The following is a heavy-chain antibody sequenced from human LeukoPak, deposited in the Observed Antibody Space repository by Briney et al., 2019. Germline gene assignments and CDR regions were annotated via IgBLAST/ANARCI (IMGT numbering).Heavy chain of an antibody. CDR1: GFTFSSYG. J-gene: IGHJ3*02. CDR2: ISGSGGST. V-gene: IGHV3-23*01. CDR3: AKAENSGSYPWGAFDI. Sequence: PGGSLRLSCAASGFTFSSYGMHWVRQAPGKGLEWVSAISGSGGSTYYADSVKGRFTISRDNSKNTLYLQMNSLRAEDTAVYYCAKAENSGSYPWGAFDIWGQGTMVTVSS. D-gene: IGHD1-26*01.